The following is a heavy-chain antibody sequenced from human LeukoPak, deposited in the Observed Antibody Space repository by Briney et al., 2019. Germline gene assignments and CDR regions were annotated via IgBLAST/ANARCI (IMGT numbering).Heavy chain of an antibody. V-gene: IGHV4-34*01. J-gene: IGHJ4*02. CDR3: ARVLKGRAPFDY. Sequence: SETLSLTCAVYGGSFSGYYWSWIRQPPGKGLEWIGEINHSGSTNYNPSLKSRVTISVDTSKNQFSLKLSSVTAADMAVYYCARVLKGRAPFDYWGQGTLVTVSS. CDR1: GGSFSGYY. CDR2: INHSGST.